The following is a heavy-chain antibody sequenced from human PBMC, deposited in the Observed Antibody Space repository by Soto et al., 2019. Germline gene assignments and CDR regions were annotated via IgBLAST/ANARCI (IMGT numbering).Heavy chain of an antibody. CDR3: ASEYCSGGSCPLYYGMDV. Sequence: GGSLRLSCAASGFIFTSYTMHWVRQAPGKGLEWVSVISYDGSNKYYADSVKGRFTISRDNSKNTLYLQLNSLRAEDTAVYYCASEYCSGGSCPLYYGMDVWGQGTTVTVSS. CDR1: GFIFTSYT. D-gene: IGHD2-15*01. V-gene: IGHV3-30-3*01. CDR2: ISYDGSNK. J-gene: IGHJ6*02.